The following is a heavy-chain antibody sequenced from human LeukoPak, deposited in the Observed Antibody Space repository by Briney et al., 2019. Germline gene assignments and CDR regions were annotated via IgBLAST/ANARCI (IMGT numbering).Heavy chain of an antibody. Sequence: PGGSLRLSCAASGFTFSSYSMNWIRQPPGKGLEWIGGVYYTGTTYSNPSLKSRVTISVDTSKNQFSLRLSSVTAADTAVYYCARHVSVAVTNFFDYWGQGTLVTVSS. D-gene: IGHD6-19*01. J-gene: IGHJ4*02. CDR1: GFTFSSYS. V-gene: IGHV4-59*05. CDR3: ARHVSVAVTNFFDY. CDR2: VYYTGTT.